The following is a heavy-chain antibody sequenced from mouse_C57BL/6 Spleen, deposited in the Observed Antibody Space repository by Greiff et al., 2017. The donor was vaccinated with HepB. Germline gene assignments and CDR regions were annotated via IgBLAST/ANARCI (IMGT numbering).Heavy chain of an antibody. CDR2: ISYDGSN. CDR1: GYSITSGYY. Sequence: VQLQQSGPGLVKPSQSLSLTCSVTGYSITSGYYWNWIRQFPGNKLEWMGYISYDGSNNYNPSLKNRISITRDTSKNQFFLKLNSVTTEDTATYYCARRPTYYDYGFDYWGQGTTLTVSS. CDR3: ARRPTYYDYGFDY. D-gene: IGHD2-4*01. J-gene: IGHJ2*01. V-gene: IGHV3-6*01.